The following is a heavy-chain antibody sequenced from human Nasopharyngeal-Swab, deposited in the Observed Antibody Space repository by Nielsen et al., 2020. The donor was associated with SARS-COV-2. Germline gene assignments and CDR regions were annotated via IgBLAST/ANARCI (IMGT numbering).Heavy chain of an antibody. CDR1: GGSISSYY. CDR3: ATSIVVVPAAISPDAFDI. D-gene: IGHD2-2*02. CDR2: IYTSGST. J-gene: IGHJ3*02. V-gene: IGHV4-4*07. Sequence: SETLSLTCTVSGGSISSYYWSWIRQPAGKGLEWIGRIYTSGSTNYNPSLKSRVTISVDTSKNQFSLKLSSVTAADTAVYYCATSIVVVPAAISPDAFDIWGQGTMVTVSS.